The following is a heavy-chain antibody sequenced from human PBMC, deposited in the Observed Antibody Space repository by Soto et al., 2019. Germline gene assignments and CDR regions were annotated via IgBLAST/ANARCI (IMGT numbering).Heavy chain of an antibody. CDR2: ISPYYNTL. Sequence: QAQVVQSGAEVRKPGSSVKLSCKASEGTFNSYAIAWVRQAPGQGLEWMGGISPYYNTLNYAQKCQDRVTITADDSTNTVYMELSSLRSDDTAVYFCASGASRWYPYFFDSWAQGTLVTVSS. D-gene: IGHD6-13*01. CDR1: EGTFNSYA. J-gene: IGHJ4*02. V-gene: IGHV1-69*01. CDR3: ASGASRWYPYFFDS.